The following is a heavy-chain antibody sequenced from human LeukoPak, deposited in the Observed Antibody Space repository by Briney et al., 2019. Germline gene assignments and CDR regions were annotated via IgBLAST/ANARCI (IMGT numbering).Heavy chain of an antibody. CDR1: GFTFSSYW. CDR2: IKQDGSEK. J-gene: IGHJ4*02. Sequence: PGGSLRLSCAASGFTFSSYWMSWVRQAPGKGLEWVANIKQDGSEKYYVDSVKGRLTISRDNAKNSLYLQMNSLRAEDTAVYYCARGSYDSSGYYLDYWGQGALVTVSS. D-gene: IGHD3-22*01. CDR3: ARGSYDSSGYYLDY. V-gene: IGHV3-7*01.